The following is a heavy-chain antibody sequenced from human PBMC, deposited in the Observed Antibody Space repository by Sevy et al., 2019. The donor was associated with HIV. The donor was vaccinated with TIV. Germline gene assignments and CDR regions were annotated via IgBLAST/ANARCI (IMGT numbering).Heavy chain of an antibody. Sequence: GGSLRLSCAASGFTFSSYGMHWVRQAPGKGLEWVAFIRYDGSNKNYADSVKGRFTISRDNSKNPLYLQMNSLRAEDTAVYYCATENCSGGSCYFDYWGQGTLVTVSS. CDR3: ATENCSGGSCYFDY. CDR2: IRYDGSNK. D-gene: IGHD2-15*01. CDR1: GFTFSSYG. J-gene: IGHJ4*02. V-gene: IGHV3-30*02.